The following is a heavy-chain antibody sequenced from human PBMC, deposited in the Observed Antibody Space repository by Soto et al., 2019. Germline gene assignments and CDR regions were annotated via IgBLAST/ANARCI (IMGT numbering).Heavy chain of an antibody. Sequence: PGGSLRLSCAASGFTFSDYYMSWIRQAPGKGLEWVSYISSSSSDTNYADSVGGRFTISRDNAKNSLYLQMNGLRAEDTAVYYCVRDIARVGDTYYYDYWGQGTLVTVSS. D-gene: IGHD1-26*01. CDR3: VRDIARVGDTYYYDY. CDR2: ISSSSSDT. CDR1: GFTFSDYY. V-gene: IGHV3-11*06. J-gene: IGHJ4*02.